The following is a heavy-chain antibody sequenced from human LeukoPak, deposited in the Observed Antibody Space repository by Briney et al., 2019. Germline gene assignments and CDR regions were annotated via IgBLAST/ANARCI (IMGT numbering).Heavy chain of an antibody. CDR3: ARVDIAVVVAANWFDP. Sequence: ASVKVSCKASGYTFTSYGISWVRQAPGQGLEWMGWISAYNGNTNYAQKLQGGVTMTTDTSTSTAYMELRSLRSDDTAVYYYARVDIAVVVAANWFDPWGQGTLVTVSS. D-gene: IGHD2-15*01. V-gene: IGHV1-18*01. CDR1: GYTFTSYG. CDR2: ISAYNGNT. J-gene: IGHJ5*02.